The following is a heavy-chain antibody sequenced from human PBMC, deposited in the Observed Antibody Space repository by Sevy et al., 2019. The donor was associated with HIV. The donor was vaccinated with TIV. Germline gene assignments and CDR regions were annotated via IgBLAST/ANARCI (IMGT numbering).Heavy chain of an antibody. V-gene: IGHV3-9*01. D-gene: IGHD6-13*01. J-gene: IGHJ5*02. CDR2: LSWNSGSI. CDR3: VRDMGYTSSGRFDP. CDR1: GFTFDDHA. Sequence: GGSLRLACAASGFTFDDHAMHWVRRAPGKGLEWVSCLSWNSGSIVYADSVRGRFTISRDKAKNSLYLQMNGLRPEDTALYYCVRDMGYTSSGRFDPWVQGTLVTVSS.